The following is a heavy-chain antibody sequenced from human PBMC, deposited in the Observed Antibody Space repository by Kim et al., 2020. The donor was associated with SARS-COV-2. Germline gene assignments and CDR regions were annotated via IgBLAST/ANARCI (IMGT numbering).Heavy chain of an antibody. D-gene: IGHD4-17*01. CDR2: IFFSGST. CDR1: GGAISSSRYS. V-gene: IGHV4-39*01. J-gene: IGHJ4*02. CDR3: ARGSSADYGAFEF. Sequence: SETLSLTCTVSGGAISSSRYSWGWIRQPPGKGLTWIGTIFFSGSTHYNPSLKSRATISVDTSKNQFSLNLCSVTAADTSVYYCARGSSADYGAFEFWGQGTLVTVSS.